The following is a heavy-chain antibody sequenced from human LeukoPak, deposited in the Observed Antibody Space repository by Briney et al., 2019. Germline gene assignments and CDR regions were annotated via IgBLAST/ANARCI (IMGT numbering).Heavy chain of an antibody. CDR2: ISWNSGSI. D-gene: IGHD3-10*01. CDR1: GLRFDDYA. Sequence: GGSLRLSCAAYGLRFDDYAMHWVRQAPGKGLEWVSGISWNSGSIGYADSVKGRFTISRDNAKNSPYLQMNSLRAEDMALYYCAKASGSGSFSNWFDPWGQGTLVTVSS. J-gene: IGHJ5*02. V-gene: IGHV3-9*03. CDR3: AKASGSGSFSNWFDP.